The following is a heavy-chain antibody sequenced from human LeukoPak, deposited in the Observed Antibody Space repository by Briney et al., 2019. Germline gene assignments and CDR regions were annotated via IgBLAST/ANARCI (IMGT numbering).Heavy chain of an antibody. J-gene: IGHJ4*02. CDR2: IWYGGSNK. V-gene: IGHV3-30*18. CDR1: GFTFSSYG. CDR3: AKDRYSSSSEGIDY. Sequence: GRSLRLSCAASGFTFSSYGMHWVRQAPGKGLEWVAVIWYGGSNKYYADSVKGRFTISRDNSKNTLYLQMNSLRAEDTAVYYCAKDRYSSSSEGIDYWGQGTLVTVSS. D-gene: IGHD6-6*01.